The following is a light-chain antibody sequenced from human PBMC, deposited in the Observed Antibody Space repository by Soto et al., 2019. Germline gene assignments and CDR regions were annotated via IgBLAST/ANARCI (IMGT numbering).Light chain of an antibody. J-gene: IGKJ1*01. Sequence: DIQMTQSPSTLSASVGDRVTITCRASQTISSWLAWYQQKPGKAPKLLIYKASSLESGVPSRFSGSGSGTEFTLTISRLQPDDFATYYCQQYNNYQWTFGQGTKVEIK. CDR3: QQYNNYQWT. V-gene: IGKV1-5*03. CDR1: QTISSW. CDR2: KAS.